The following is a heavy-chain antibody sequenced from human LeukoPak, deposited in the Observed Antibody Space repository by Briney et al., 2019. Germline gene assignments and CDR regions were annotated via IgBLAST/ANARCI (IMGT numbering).Heavy chain of an antibody. D-gene: IGHD3-22*01. V-gene: IGHV3-23*01. CDR3: AKSSYYDTSGSYREYYFDY. Sequence: GGSLRLSCAVSRFAFSNYGMSWVRQAPGKGLEWVSAISGSGSSIYYADSVKGRFTISRDNSKNTLYLQMNSLRAEDTALYYCAKSSYYDTSGSYREYYFDYWGQGALVTVSS. CDR2: ISGSGSSI. J-gene: IGHJ4*02. CDR1: RFAFSNYG.